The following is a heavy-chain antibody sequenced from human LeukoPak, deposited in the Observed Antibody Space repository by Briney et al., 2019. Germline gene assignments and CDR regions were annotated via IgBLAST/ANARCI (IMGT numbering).Heavy chain of an antibody. CDR1: GYTFTSYY. V-gene: IGHV1-46*01. CDR2: INPSGGST. CDR3: AREMATIVKDYYYYGMDV. D-gene: IGHD5-24*01. Sequence: ASVKVSCKASGYTFTSYYMHWVRQDPGQGLEWMGIINPSGGSTSYAQKFQGRVTMTRDTSTSTVYMELSSLRSEDTAVYYCAREMATIVKDYYYYGMDVWGQGTTVTVSS. J-gene: IGHJ6*02.